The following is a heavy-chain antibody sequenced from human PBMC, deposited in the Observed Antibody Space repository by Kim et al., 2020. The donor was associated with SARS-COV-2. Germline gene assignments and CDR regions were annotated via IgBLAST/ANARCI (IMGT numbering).Heavy chain of an antibody. Sequence: GGSLRLSCAASGFTFSSHWMHWVRQVPGKGLVWVSHINRDGGTTCYADSVKGRFTISRDNAKNTLYLQMNSLRAEDTAVYYCARDQGRKCGRISCQELDYWGQRTLVTVSA. CDR1: GFTFSSHW. CDR3: ARDQGRKCGRISCQELDY. J-gene: IGHJ4*02. CDR2: INRDGGTT. D-gene: IGHD2-2*01. V-gene: IGHV3-74*01.